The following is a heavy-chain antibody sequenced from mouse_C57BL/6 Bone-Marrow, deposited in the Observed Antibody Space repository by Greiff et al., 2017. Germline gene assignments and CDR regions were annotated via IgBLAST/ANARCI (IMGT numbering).Heavy chain of an antibody. CDR1: GYAFTNYL. CDR3: ARWGLR. CDR2: INPGSGGT. Sequence: QVQLQQSGAELVRPGTSVKVSCKASGYAFTNYLIEWVKQRPGQGLEWIGVINPGSGGTNYNEKFKGKATLTADKSSSTAYMQLSSLTSEDSAVYFCARWGLRWGQGTLVTVSA. V-gene: IGHV1-54*01. J-gene: IGHJ3*02. D-gene: IGHD2-13*01.